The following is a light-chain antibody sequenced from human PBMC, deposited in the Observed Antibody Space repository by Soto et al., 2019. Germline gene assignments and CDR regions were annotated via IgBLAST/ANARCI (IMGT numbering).Light chain of an antibody. CDR1: SSNIGAGYD. V-gene: IGLV1-40*01. CDR2: GNS. J-gene: IGLJ3*02. Sequence: QSVLTQPPSVSGAPGHRVTISCTGSSSNIGAGYDVHWYQQLPGTAPKLLIYGNSNRPSGVPDRFSGSKSGTSASLAITGLQAEDEADYYCQYYDSRLSGWVFGGGTKLTVL. CDR3: QYYDSRLSGWV.